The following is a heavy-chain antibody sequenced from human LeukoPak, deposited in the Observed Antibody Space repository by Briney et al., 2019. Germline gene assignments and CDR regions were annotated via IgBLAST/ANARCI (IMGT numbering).Heavy chain of an antibody. J-gene: IGHJ4*02. CDR2: ISYDGSNK. CDR3: ARGIAAAGFDY. V-gene: IGHV3-30*04. CDR1: GFTFSNYA. Sequence: GGSLRLSCAASGFTFSNYAISWVRQAPGKGLEWVAVISYDGSNKYYADSVKGRFTISRDNSKNTLYLQMNSLRAEDTAVYYCARGIAAAGFDYWGQGTLVTVSS. D-gene: IGHD6-13*01.